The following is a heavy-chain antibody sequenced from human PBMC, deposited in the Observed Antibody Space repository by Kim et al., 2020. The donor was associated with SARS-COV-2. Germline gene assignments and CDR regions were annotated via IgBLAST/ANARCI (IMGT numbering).Heavy chain of an antibody. CDR1: GFTFSSCA. Sequence: GSLRLSCAASGFTFSSCAMHWVRQAPGKGFEWVAVISYDGSNKNYADSVKGRFTISRDNSKNTLYLQMNSLRAQETALIYCARDPWSRLRGVTYSYYGMDVWGQGTTVTVSS. CDR3: ARDPWSRLRGVTYSYYGMDV. V-gene: IGHV3-30-3*01. CDR2: ISYDGSNK. J-gene: IGHJ6*02. D-gene: IGHD3-10*01.